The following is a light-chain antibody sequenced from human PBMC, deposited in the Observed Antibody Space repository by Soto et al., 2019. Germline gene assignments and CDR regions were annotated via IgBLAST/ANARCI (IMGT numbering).Light chain of an antibody. CDR1: SSDVGGYNF. V-gene: IGLV2-14*01. Sequence: QSALTQPASVSGSPGQSITISCTGTSSDVGGYNFVSWYQQHPGKAPKLMIYEGTNRPSGVSDRFSGSKSGNTASLTISGLHAEDEADYYCSSYTSNRGVFGTGTKLTVL. CDR3: SSYTSNRGV. J-gene: IGLJ1*01. CDR2: EGT.